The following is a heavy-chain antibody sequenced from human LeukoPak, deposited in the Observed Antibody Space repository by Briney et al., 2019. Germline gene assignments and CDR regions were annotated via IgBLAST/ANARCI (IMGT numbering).Heavy chain of an antibody. CDR3: ARGRLGYYDSPRPYYFDY. V-gene: IGHV4-34*01. Sequence: SETLSLTCAVYGGSFSGYYWSWIRQPPGKGLEWIGEIDHSGSTNYNPSLKSRVTISVDTSKNQFSLKLSSVTAADTAVYYCARGRLGYYDSPRPYYFDYWGQGTLVTVSS. CDR2: IDHSGST. CDR1: GGSFSGYY. D-gene: IGHD3-22*01. J-gene: IGHJ4*02.